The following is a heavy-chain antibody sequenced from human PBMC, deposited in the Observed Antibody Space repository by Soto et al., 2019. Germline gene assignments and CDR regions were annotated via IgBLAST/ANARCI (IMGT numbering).Heavy chain of an antibody. CDR3: AKERSSGYYFFDY. CDR2: ISGSDGST. D-gene: IGHD5-12*01. J-gene: IGHJ4*02. Sequence: EVQLLESGGGLVQPGGSLSLSCAASGFTFSNYAMSWVRQAPGAGREWVSTISGSDGSTYYADSVKGRFTISRDISKNALYLQMNSLRAEDTAIYYCAKERSSGYYFFDYWGQGTLVTVSS. CDR1: GFTFSNYA. V-gene: IGHV3-23*01.